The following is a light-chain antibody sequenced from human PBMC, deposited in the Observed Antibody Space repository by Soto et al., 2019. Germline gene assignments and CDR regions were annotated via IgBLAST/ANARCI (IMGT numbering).Light chain of an antibody. CDR1: QSISHW. Sequence: DIQMTQSPSTLSASVGDRVTITCRASQSISHWLAWYQQKPGKAPKLLIFKASILKNGVPSRFSGSGSGTEFTLSIISLQPDDFATYYCQRYNTYGTFGKGTKV. J-gene: IGKJ1*01. V-gene: IGKV1-5*03. CDR3: QRYNTYGT. CDR2: KAS.